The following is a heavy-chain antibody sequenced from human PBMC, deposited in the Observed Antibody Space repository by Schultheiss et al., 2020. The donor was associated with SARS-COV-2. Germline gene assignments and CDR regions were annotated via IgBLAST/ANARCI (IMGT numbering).Heavy chain of an antibody. CDR2: ISHSGST. V-gene: IGHV4-4*02. J-gene: IGHJ6*02. CDR1: GASIRSDDW. CDR3: ARTKQPRPYYGMDV. Sequence: SETLSLTCAVSGASIRSDDWWTWVRQPPGKGLEWIGEISHSGSTNYNPSLKSRVTISVDTSKNQFSLKLSSVTAADTAVYYCARTKQPRPYYGMDVWGQGTTVTVSS. D-gene: IGHD6-13*01.